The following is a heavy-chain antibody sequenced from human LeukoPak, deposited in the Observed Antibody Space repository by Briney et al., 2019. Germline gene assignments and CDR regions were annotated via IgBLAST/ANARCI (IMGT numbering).Heavy chain of an antibody. CDR2: IYYSGST. J-gene: IGHJ3*02. Sequence: YIYYSGSTNYNPSLKSRVTISVDTSKNQFSLKLGSVTAADTAVYYCARDIPQPPGAFDIWGQGTMVTVSS. CDR3: ARDIPQPPGAFDI. V-gene: IGHV4-59*01. D-gene: IGHD2-2*01.